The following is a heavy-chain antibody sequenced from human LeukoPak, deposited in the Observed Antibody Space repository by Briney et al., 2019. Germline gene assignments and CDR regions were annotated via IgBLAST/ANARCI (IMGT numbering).Heavy chain of an antibody. J-gene: IGHJ4*02. CDR2: IYHSGST. CDR3: ARGVGYDILTGPLFDY. CDR1: GYSISSGYY. Sequence: SETLSLTCAVSGYSISSGYYWGWIRQPPGKGLEGIGSIYHSGSTYYNPSLKSRVTISVDTSKNQFSLKLSSVTAADTAVYYCARGVGYDILTGPLFDYWGQGTLVTVSS. V-gene: IGHV4-38-2*01. D-gene: IGHD3-9*01.